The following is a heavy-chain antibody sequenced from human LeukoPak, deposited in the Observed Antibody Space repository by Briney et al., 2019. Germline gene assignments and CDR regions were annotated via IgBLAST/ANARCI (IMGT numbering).Heavy chain of an antibody. D-gene: IGHD3-10*01. CDR3: AKALHFGDYFDS. CDR2: IRYSEHENEK. J-gene: IGHJ4*02. V-gene: IGHV3-30*02. Sequence: GGSLRLSCAASGFTFDNYGMHWVRQAPGKGLEWLAFIRYSEHENEKFYTDSVRGRFTISRDNSKNTLSLQMNALRADDTAVYYCAKALHFGDYFDSWGQGTLVTVSS. CDR1: GFTFDNYG.